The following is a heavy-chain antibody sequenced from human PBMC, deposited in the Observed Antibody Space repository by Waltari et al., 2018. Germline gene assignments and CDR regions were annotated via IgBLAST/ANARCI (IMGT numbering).Heavy chain of an antibody. Sequence: QVQLVQSGSELKKPGASVKVSCKASGYIFSNYAINRVRQDPGQGLEWMGWINTNTGNPTYAQGFTGRFVFSLDTSVSTAYLQISSLKAEDTSVYYCAKGIQLWGRGSWYFDDWGQGTLVTVSS. J-gene: IGHJ4*02. CDR1: GYIFSNYA. CDR3: AKGIQLWGRGSWYFDD. CDR2: INTNTGNP. V-gene: IGHV7-4-1*02. D-gene: IGHD5-18*01.